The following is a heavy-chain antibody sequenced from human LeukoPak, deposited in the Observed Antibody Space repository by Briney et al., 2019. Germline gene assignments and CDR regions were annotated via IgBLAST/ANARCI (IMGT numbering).Heavy chain of an antibody. CDR3: ARGPCDYGDCYFDL. D-gene: IGHD4-17*01. Sequence: ASVKVSCKASGYTFTSYGISWARQAPGQGLEWMGWISDYNRNTKYAQNLQGRVTMTTDTPTSTAYMDLRSLRSDDTAIYYCARGPCDYGDCYFDLWGQGTLVTVSS. J-gene: IGHJ4*02. V-gene: IGHV1-18*01. CDR2: ISDYNRNT. CDR1: GYTFTSYG.